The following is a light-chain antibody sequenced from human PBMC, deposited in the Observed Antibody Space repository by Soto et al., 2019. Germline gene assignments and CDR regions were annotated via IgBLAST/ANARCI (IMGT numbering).Light chain of an antibody. J-gene: IGKJ1*01. CDR1: QSVSSN. Sequence: EIVMTQSPATLSVSPGERATLSCRASQSVSSNLAWYQQKPGQAPRRLIYGASTRATGIPARFSGSGSGTEFNLTISSLQSEDFAVYYCQQYNNWPPAWTFGQGTKVEIK. CDR3: QQYNNWPPAWT. V-gene: IGKV3-15*01. CDR2: GAS.